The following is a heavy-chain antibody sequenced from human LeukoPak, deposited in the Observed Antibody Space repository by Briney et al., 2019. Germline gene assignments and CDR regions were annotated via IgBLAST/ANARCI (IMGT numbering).Heavy chain of an antibody. J-gene: IGHJ4*02. Sequence: ASVKVSCKASGYTFTGYYMHWVRQAPGQGLEWMGRINPNSGGTNYAQKFQGRVTMTRDTSISTAYMEPSRLRSDDTAVYYCARASSAIRYFDWLFRYWGQGTLVTVSS. CDR1: GYTFTGYY. CDR3: ARASSAIRYFDWLFRY. D-gene: IGHD3-9*01. CDR2: INPNSGGT. V-gene: IGHV1-2*06.